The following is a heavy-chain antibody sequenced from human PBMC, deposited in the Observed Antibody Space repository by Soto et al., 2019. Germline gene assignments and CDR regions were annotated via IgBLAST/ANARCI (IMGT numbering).Heavy chain of an antibody. Sequence: PGGSPRISCAAPRVTCTSDAMSWVRQAPGNGLEWVSAISGSCGSTYYAASVKGRFTISRDNSKNTLYLQMNSLRAEDTAVYYCAKFPTPLGYSSGGSCYSENFDYWGQGT. V-gene: IGHV3-23*01. CDR1: RVTCTSDA. CDR2: ISGSCGST. CDR3: AKFPTPLGYSSGGSCYSENFDY. J-gene: IGHJ4*02. D-gene: IGHD2-15*01.